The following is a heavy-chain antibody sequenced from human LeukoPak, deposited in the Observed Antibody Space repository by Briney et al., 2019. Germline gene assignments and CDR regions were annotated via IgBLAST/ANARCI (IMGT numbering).Heavy chain of an antibody. CDR3: ASQVHYNYANRAFDV. CDR1: GFSLSTSGVG. J-gene: IGHJ3*01. V-gene: IGHV2-5*02. CDR2: IYWDGDD. Sequence: ESGPTLVKPTQTLTLTCTFSGFSLSTSGVGVGWIRQPSGKALEWLAVIYWDGDDRYSASLKSRLTITKDTSKNQVVLTMTNMEPVDTATYYCASQVHYNYANRAFDVWGQETKVTVSS. D-gene: IGHD5-18*01.